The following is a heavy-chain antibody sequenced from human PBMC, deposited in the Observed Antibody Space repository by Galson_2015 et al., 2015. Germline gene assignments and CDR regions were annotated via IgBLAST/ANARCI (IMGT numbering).Heavy chain of an antibody. D-gene: IGHD1-14*01. CDR2: VSATGGST. Sequence: SRRLGGGVSGFTGRSQAMSWVRQATGKGLEWVSAVSATGGSTYYADSVKGRFTISRDNSKNTVYLQMNSLRGEDTAVYYCAKDLLTPDHWGQGTLVTVSS. CDR3: AKDLLTPDH. J-gene: IGHJ5*02. V-gene: IGHV3-23*01. CDR1: GFTGRSQA.